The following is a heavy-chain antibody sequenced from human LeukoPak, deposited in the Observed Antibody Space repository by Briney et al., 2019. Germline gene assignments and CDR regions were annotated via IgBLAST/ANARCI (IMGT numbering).Heavy chain of an antibody. D-gene: IGHD6-13*01. CDR1: GYTFTGYY. Sequence: EASVKVSCKASGYTFTGYYMHWVRQAPGQGLEWMGRINPNSGGTNYAQKFQGRVTMTRDTSISTAYMELSRLRSDDTAVYYCAREYSSSWYGCFDYWGQGTLVTVSS. CDR2: INPNSGGT. J-gene: IGHJ4*02. CDR3: AREYSSSWYGCFDY. V-gene: IGHV1-2*06.